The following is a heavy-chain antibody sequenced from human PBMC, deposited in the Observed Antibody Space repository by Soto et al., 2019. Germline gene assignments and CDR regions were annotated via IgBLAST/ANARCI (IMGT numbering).Heavy chain of an antibody. CDR1: GFTFSSYG. CDR2: ISYDGSNK. CDR3: AKDRVGY. Sequence: HPGGSLRLSCAASGFTFSSYGMHWVRQAPGKGLEWVAVISYDGSNKYYADSVKGRFTISRDNSKNTLYLQMNSLRAEDTAVYYCAKDRVGYWGQGTLVTVSS. J-gene: IGHJ4*02. V-gene: IGHV3-30*18.